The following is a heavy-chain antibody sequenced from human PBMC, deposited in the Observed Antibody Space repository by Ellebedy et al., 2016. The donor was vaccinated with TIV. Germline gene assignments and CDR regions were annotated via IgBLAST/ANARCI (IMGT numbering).Heavy chain of an antibody. V-gene: IGHV1-18*01. CDR3: ARDPAPHDFWSGPGPNWFDP. Sequence: AASVKVSCKASGYTFTSYGISWVRQAPGQGLEWMGWISAYNGNTNYAQKLQGRVTMTTDTSTSTAYMELRSLRSDDTAVYYCARDPAPHDFWSGPGPNWFDPWGQGTLVTVSS. J-gene: IGHJ5*02. CDR2: ISAYNGNT. D-gene: IGHD3-3*01. CDR1: GYTFTSYG.